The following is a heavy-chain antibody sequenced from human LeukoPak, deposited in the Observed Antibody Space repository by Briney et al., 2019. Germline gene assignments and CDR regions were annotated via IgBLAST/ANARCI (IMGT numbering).Heavy chain of an antibody. CDR2: LSGSGGST. D-gene: IGHD2-8*01. CDR1: GFTFGMYA. CDR3: AKNAAGIVLMIYAPLDS. V-gene: IGHV3-23*01. J-gene: IGHJ4*02. Sequence: GGSLRLSCAASGFTFGMYAMSWVRQAPGKGLEWVSTLSGSGGSTYYADSVKGRFTISGDESKNTLSLQMNSLRPEDTAVYYCAKNAAGIVLMIYAPLDSWGQGALVTVSS.